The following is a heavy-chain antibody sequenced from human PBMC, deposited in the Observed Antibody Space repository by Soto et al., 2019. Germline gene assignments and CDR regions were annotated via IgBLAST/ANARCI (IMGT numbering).Heavy chain of an antibody. CDR3: ARGTPRGSRSWFDP. J-gene: IGHJ5*02. D-gene: IGHD6-13*01. CDR1: GGSFSGYY. V-gene: IGHV4-34*01. CDR2: INHSGST. Sequence: SETLSLTCAVYGGSFSGYYWSWIRQPPGKGLEWIGEINHSGSTNYNPSLKSRVTISVDTSKNQFSLKLSSVTAADTAVYYCARGTPRGSRSWFDPWGQGTLVTVSS.